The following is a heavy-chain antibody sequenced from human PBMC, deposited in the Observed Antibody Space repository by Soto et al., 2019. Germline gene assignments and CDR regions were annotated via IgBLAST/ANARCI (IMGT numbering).Heavy chain of an antibody. J-gene: IGHJ4*02. Sequence: QVQLQQWGAGLLKPSETLSLTCAVYGGSFSGYYWSWIRQPPGKGLEWIGEINHSGSTNYNPSLKSRVPISVDTSKNQFSLKLSSVTAADTAVYYCARANYYGSGSYYNGWGQGTLVTVSS. D-gene: IGHD3-10*01. CDR2: INHSGST. CDR1: GGSFSGYY. V-gene: IGHV4-34*01. CDR3: ARANYYGSGSYYNG.